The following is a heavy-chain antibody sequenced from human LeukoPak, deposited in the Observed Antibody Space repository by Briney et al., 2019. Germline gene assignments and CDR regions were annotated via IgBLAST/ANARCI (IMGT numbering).Heavy chain of an antibody. D-gene: IGHD6-19*01. V-gene: IGHV3-9*01. CDR2: ISWNSGSI. Sequence: PGGSLRLSCAASGFTFDDYAMHWVRQAPGKGLEWVAGISWNSGSIGYAESVKGRFTISRDNAKNSLYLQMNSLRAEDTALYYCAKVRYSSGWYDYWGQGTLVTVSS. CDR3: AKVRYSSGWYDY. J-gene: IGHJ4*02. CDR1: GFTFDDYA.